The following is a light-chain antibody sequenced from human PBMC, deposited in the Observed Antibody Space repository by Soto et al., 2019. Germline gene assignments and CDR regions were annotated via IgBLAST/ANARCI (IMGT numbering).Light chain of an antibody. V-gene: IGKV3-11*01. CDR3: QQRADWRT. CDR1: QSISSY. Sequence: EIVLTQSPATLSLSPGERATLSCRASQSISSYLAWYQHKPGQPPRLLIYGASNRATGIPARFSGSGSGTDFTLTISSLEPEDFEVYYCQQRADWRTFGQGTKLEFK. CDR2: GAS. J-gene: IGKJ2*01.